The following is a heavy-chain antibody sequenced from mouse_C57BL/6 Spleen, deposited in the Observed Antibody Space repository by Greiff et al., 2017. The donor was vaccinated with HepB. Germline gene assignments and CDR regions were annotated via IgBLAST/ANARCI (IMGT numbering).Heavy chain of an antibody. V-gene: IGHV1-42*01. CDR3: ARRSIPYYFDY. J-gene: IGHJ2*01. CDR2: INPSTGGT. D-gene: IGHD2-10*02. CDR1: GYSFTGYY. Sequence: EVQLQQSGPELVKPGASVKISCKASGYSFTGYYMNWVKQSPEKSLEWIGEINPSTGGTTYNQKFKAKATLTVDKSSSTAYMQLKSLTSEESAVYYSARRSIPYYFDYSGQGTTLTHSS.